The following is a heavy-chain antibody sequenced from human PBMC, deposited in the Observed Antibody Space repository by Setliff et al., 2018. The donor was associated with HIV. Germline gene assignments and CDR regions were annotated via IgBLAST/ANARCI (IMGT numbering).Heavy chain of an antibody. CDR3: ATGRLYYYMDV. Sequence: PSETLSLTCSVSGDSIKSGGYYWQWIRQHPGGGLDWIGYISYSGSTFYNPSLKSRVTMSLDTSYNQFSLKLNSVTAADTAVFYCATGRLYYYMDVWGKGTTVTVSS. CDR1: GDSIKSGGYY. J-gene: IGHJ6*03. CDR2: ISYSGST. D-gene: IGHD1-1*01. V-gene: IGHV4-31*03.